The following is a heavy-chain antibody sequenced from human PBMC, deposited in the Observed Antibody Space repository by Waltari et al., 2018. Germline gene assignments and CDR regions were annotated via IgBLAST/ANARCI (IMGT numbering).Heavy chain of an antibody. CDR3: AREFVDWAFGVPILCGYFDY. J-gene: IGHJ4*02. Sequence: QVQLQESGPGLVKPSETLSLTCTVAGGYISSYYWSWIRQPPGKGMEWIWYIYYSVSTNTTPSLKIRVTISVATSKNRFPLKRSSVTAAATAVYYCAREFVDWAFGVPILCGYFDYWGQGTLVIVSS. V-gene: IGHV4-59*01. CDR2: IYYSVST. D-gene: IGHD3-3*01. CDR1: GGYISSYY.